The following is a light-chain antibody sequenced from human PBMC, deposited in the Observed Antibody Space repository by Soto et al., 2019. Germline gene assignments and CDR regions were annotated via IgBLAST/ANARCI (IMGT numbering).Light chain of an antibody. CDR1: QSFSSSY. CDR3: QQYGSSPPFT. Sequence: EIVLTQSPGTLSLSPGERATLSCRASQSFSSSYFAWYQQKPGQAPRLLIYGASSRATGIPDRFSGSVSGTDFTLTISRQEPEDFAVYYCQQYGSSPPFTFGPGTKVEIK. CDR2: GAS. J-gene: IGKJ3*01. V-gene: IGKV3-20*01.